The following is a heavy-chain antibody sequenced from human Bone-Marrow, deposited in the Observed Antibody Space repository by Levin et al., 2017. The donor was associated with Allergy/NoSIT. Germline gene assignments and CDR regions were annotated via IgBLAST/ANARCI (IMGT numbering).Heavy chain of an antibody. V-gene: IGHV4-34*01. CDR1: GGSFSGYY. J-gene: IGHJ4*02. D-gene: IGHD5-12*01. CDR3: AREGLRGYSGYDLRRIQLWLHFDY. CDR2: INHSGST. Sequence: ESLKISCAVYGGSFSGYYWSWIRQPPGKGLEWIGEINHSGSTNYNPSLKSRVTISVDTSKNQFSLKLSSVTAADTAVYYCAREGLRGYSGYDLRRIQLWLHFDYWGQGTLVTVSS.